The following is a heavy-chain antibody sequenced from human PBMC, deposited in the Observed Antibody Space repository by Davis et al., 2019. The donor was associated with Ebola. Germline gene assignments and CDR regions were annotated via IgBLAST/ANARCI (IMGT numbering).Heavy chain of an antibody. D-gene: IGHD3-10*01. CDR3: AKDGLTMVRGEYYYYGMDG. Sequence: GESLKISCAASGFTFSSYAMSWVRQAPGKGLEWVSAISGSGGSTYYADSVKGRFTISRDNSKNTLYLQMNSLRAEDTAVYYCAKDGLTMVRGEYYYYGMDGWGKGTTVTVSS. CDR2: ISGSGGST. J-gene: IGHJ6*04. V-gene: IGHV3-23*01. CDR1: GFTFSSYA.